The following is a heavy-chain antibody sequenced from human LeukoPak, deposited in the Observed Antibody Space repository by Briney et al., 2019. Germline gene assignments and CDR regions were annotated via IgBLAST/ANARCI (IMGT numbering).Heavy chain of an antibody. D-gene: IGHD6-19*01. CDR2: IDWDDDK. Sequence: RESGPALVKPTQTLTLTCTFYGFSLSTTSMCVSSIHQPPGKALEWLARIDWDDDKSYSTSLKTRLTISKDTSKNQVVLTMINMDPADTATYYCARIRVGSGWYFDYWGQGTLVTVSS. CDR1: GFSLSTTSMC. CDR3: ARIRVGSGWYFDY. J-gene: IGHJ4*02. V-gene: IGHV2-70*11.